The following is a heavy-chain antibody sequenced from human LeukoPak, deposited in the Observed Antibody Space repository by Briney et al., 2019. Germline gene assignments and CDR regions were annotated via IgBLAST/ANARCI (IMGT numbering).Heavy chain of an antibody. D-gene: IGHD2-15*01. Sequence: GGSLRLSCAASGFTFSSYGMHWVRQAPGKGLEWVAVIWYDGSNKYYADSVKGRFTISRDNSKNTLYLQMNSLRAEDTAVYYCARERVVVVAARAYYYYYGMDVWGQGTTVTVSS. CDR1: GFTFSSYG. CDR2: IWYDGSNK. CDR3: ARERVVVVAARAYYYYYGMDV. V-gene: IGHV3-33*01. J-gene: IGHJ6*02.